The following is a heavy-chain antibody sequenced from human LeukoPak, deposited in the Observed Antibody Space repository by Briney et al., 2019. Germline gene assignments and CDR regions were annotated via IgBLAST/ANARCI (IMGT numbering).Heavy chain of an antibody. CDR3: ARDQWELLSAYEAFDI. V-gene: IGHV1-18*01. D-gene: IGHD1-26*01. CDR2: ISAYNGNT. Sequence: ASVKVSCKASGYTFTSYGISWVRQAPGQGLEWMGWISAYNGNTNYAQKLQGRVTMTTDTSTSTAYMELRSLRSDDTAVYYCARDQWELLSAYEAFDIWGQGTMVTVSS. J-gene: IGHJ3*02. CDR1: GYTFTSYG.